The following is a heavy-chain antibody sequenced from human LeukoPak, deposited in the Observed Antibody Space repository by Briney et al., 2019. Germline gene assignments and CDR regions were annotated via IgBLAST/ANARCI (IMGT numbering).Heavy chain of an antibody. Sequence: GGSLRLSCAASGFTFSSYAMHWVRQAPGKGLEWVAVISYDGSNKYYADSVKGRFTISRDNSKNTLYLQMNSLRAEDTAVYYCARWLTYWGQGTLVSVSS. D-gene: IGHD3-10*01. CDR3: ARWLTY. V-gene: IGHV3-30-3*01. CDR2: ISYDGSNK. CDR1: GFTFSSYA. J-gene: IGHJ4*02.